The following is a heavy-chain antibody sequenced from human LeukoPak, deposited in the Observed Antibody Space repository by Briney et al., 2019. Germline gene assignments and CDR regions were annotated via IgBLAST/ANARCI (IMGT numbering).Heavy chain of an antibody. CDR3: ARDSSGWYGWFDP. CDR2: VYYSGST. J-gene: IGHJ5*02. V-gene: IGHV4-59*01. CDR1: GGSISSYY. D-gene: IGHD6-19*01. Sequence: SETLSLTCTVSGGSISSYYWSWIRQPPGKGLEWIGYVYYSGSTNYNPSLKSRVTISVDTSKNQFSLKLSSVTAADTAVYYCARDSSGWYGWFDPWGQGTLVTVSS.